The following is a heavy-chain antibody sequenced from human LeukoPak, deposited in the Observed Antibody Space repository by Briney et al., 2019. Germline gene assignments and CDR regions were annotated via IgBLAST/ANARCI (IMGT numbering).Heavy chain of an antibody. Sequence: SETLSLTCTVSGGSISSYYWSWIRQPPGQGLEWIAYIHSSGYTNYNPSLKSRVTISVDTSKNQFSLKVTSVTAADTAVYYCARGRTITIFGVVIRSPFDPWGQGTLVTVSS. D-gene: IGHD3-3*01. J-gene: IGHJ5*02. CDR3: ARGRTITIFGVVIRSPFDP. CDR2: IHSSGYT. V-gene: IGHV4-4*09. CDR1: GGSISSYY.